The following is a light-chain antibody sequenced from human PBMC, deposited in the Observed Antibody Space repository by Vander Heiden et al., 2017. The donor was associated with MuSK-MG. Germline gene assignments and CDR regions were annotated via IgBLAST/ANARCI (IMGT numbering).Light chain of an antibody. CDR2: DAS. V-gene: IGKV3-11*01. CDR1: QSVGGY. Sequence: DSVLTQSPATLSLSPGERATLSCRASQSVGGYLAWYQQKPGQAPRLLIYDASNRDTGIPARFSGSGSGTDFTLTISSLEPEDFEVYYYQQRSNWSFGQGTRLEIK. J-gene: IGKJ5*01. CDR3: QQRSNWS.